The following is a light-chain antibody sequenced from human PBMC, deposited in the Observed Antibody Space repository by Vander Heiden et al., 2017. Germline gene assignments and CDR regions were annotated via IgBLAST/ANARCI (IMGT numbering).Light chain of an antibody. V-gene: IGKV3-20*01. Sequence: EIVLTQSPGTLSLSPGESATLSCRASQSVSHLAWYQQKPGQAPRLLIYDASSRATGIPDRFSGGGSGTDFTLTISRLEADDFAVYYCHHYGGSSKTFGQGTKVEIK. J-gene: IGKJ1*01. CDR2: DAS. CDR1: QSVSH. CDR3: HHYGGSSKT.